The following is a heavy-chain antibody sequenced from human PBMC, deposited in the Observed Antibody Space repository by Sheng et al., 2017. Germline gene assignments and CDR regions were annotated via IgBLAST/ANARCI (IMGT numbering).Heavy chain of an antibody. D-gene: IGHD1-1*01. CDR3: ARAGIQLSIDY. V-gene: IGHV3-33*01. CDR1: GFTFRDYA. J-gene: IGHJ4*02. Sequence: QVQLVESGGDVVQPGRSLRLSCAASGFTFRDYAMHWVRQVPGKGLEWVAIIWHDGSNKFYADSVKGRFTISRDNSKNTLYLQMNSLSEDTGVYYCARAGIQLSIDYWGRERWSPSPQ. CDR2: IWHDGSNK.